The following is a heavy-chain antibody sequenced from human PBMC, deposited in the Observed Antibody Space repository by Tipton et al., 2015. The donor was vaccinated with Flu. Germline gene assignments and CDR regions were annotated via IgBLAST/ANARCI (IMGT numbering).Heavy chain of an antibody. CDR2: IYDSGTT. CDR1: GVSIRSHR. V-gene: IGHV4-59*08. J-gene: IGHJ4*02. D-gene: IGHD3-10*02. CDR3: ARLSYYDVDLKNFYYED. Sequence: GLVKPSETLSLSCTVSGVSIRSHRWSWIRQPPGKELEWIGYIYDSGTTDYDPSFKSRVTISVDTSKNQFSLKLSSVTAADTAVYYCARLSYYDVDLKNFYYEDRGQGTLVTVSS.